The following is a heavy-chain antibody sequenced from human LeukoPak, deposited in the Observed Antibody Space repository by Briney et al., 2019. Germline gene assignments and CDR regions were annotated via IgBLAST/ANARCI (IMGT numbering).Heavy chain of an antibody. CDR2: ISGSGGST. D-gene: IGHD3-3*01. CDR3: AKGGPSRGYVFYDFWSGYYTAHDAFDI. V-gene: IGHV3-23*01. Sequence: PGGSLRLSCAASGFTFSSYAMSWVRQAPGKGLEWVSAISGSGGSTYYADSVKGRFTISRDNSKNTLYLQMNSLRAEDTAVYYCAKGGPSRGYVFYDFWSGYYTAHDAFDIWGQGTMVTVSS. J-gene: IGHJ3*02. CDR1: GFTFSSYA.